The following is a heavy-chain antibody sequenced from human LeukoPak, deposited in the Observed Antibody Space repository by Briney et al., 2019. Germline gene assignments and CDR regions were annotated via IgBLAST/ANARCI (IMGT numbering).Heavy chain of an antibody. CDR1: GGSFSGYY. J-gene: IGHJ5*02. CDR2: INHSGST. CDR3: ARGSKNFVPYNWFDP. D-gene: IGHD3-16*02. V-gene: IGHV4-34*01. Sequence: SETLSLTCAVYGGSFSGYYWSWIRQPPGKGLEWIGEINHSGSTNYNPSLKSRVTISVDTSKNQFSLKLSSVIAADTAVYYCARGSKNFVPYNWFDPWGQGTLVTVSS.